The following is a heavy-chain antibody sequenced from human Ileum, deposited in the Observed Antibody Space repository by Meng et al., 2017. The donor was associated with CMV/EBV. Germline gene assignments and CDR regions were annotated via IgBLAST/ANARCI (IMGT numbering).Heavy chain of an antibody. J-gene: IGHJ4*02. V-gene: IGHV4-4*07. CDR3: ARGPYSSSWSSFDY. CDR1: RGPISSDY. D-gene: IGHD6-13*01. CDR2: IDTSGST. Sequence: QVRLQESGPGLVQPSETLSLTCTASRGPISSDYWSWIRQPAGKGLEWIGRIDTSGSTNYNPSLKSRVTMSVDTSKTQFSLKLSSVTAADTAVYYCARGPYSSSWSSFDYWGQGTLVTVSS.